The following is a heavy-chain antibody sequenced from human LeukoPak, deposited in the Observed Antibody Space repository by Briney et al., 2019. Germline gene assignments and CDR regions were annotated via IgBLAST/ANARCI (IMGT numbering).Heavy chain of an antibody. V-gene: IGHV3-30*18. CDR1: GFTFSSYG. Sequence: GGSLRLSCAASGFTFSSYGMHWVRQAPGKGLEWVAVISYDGSNKYYADSVKGRFTISRDNSKNTLYLQMNSLRAEDTAVYYCAKCSSTWAVAGMAVWGQGTTVTVSS. CDR2: ISYDGSNK. CDR3: AKCSSTWAVAGMAV. J-gene: IGHJ6*02. D-gene: IGHD2-2*01.